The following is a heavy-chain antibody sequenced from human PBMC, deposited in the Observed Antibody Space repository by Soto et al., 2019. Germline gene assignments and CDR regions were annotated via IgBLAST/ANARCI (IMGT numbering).Heavy chain of an antibody. CDR3: ARLRITMIVVASGMADY. CDR1: GYTFTSYG. Sequence: QVQLVQSGAEVKKPGASVKVSCKASGYTFTSYGISWVRQAPGQGLEWMGWISAYNGNTNYAQKLQGRVTMTTDTSTSTADMELRSLRSDDTAVYYCARLRITMIVVASGMADYWGQGTLVTVSS. CDR2: ISAYNGNT. J-gene: IGHJ4*02. V-gene: IGHV1-18*01. D-gene: IGHD3-22*01.